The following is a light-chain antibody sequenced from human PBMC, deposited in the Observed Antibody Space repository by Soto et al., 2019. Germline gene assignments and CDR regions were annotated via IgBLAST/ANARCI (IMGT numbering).Light chain of an antibody. Sequence: QSALTQPPSASGSPGQSVTISCTGTSSDVGGYNYVSWFQQHPGKAPKLLIFEVNKRPSGVPDRFSGSKSGNTASLTVSGLQAEDEADYYCSSYAGSKNLLFGGGTKLTVL. V-gene: IGLV2-8*01. CDR3: SSYAGSKNLL. CDR1: SSDVGGYNY. CDR2: EVN. J-gene: IGLJ3*02.